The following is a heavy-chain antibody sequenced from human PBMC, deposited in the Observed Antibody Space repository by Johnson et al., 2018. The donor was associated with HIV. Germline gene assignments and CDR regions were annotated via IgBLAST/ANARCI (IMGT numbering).Heavy chain of an antibody. CDR3: AKDESDAFEI. J-gene: IGHJ3*02. Sequence: EVQLVESGGGVVRPGGSLRLSCAASGFTFDDYGMSWVRQAPGKGLEWVSGINWNGGSTGYADSVKGRFTISRDISNNTLHLQMNSLRAGDTAVYYCAKDESDAFEIWGQGTMVTVSS. CDR2: INWNGGST. CDR1: GFTFDDYG. V-gene: IGHV3-20*04.